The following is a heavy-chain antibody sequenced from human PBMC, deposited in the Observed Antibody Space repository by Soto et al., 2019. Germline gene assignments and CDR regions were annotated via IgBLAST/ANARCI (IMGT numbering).Heavy chain of an antibody. J-gene: IGHJ6*03. Sequence: SETLSHTCAVDGGSISCYDWIWLRPPPGKGLEWIGEINHSGSTNYNPSLKSRVTISVDTSKNQFSLKLSSVTAADTAVYYCARGYNWNYYYYMDVWGKGTTVTVSS. CDR2: INHSGST. D-gene: IGHD1-20*01. CDR3: ARGYNWNYYYYMDV. CDR1: GGSISCYD. V-gene: IGHV4-34*01.